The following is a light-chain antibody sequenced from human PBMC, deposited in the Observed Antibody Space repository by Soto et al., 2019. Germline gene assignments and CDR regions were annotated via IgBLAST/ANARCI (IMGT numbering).Light chain of an antibody. CDR3: CSYAGSSTFAV. CDR1: SSDVGSYNL. J-gene: IGLJ1*01. CDR2: EGR. V-gene: IGLV2-23*03. Sequence: QSVLTQPASVSGSPGQSITISCTGTSSDVGSYNLVSWYQHIPGKAPKLIIYEGRKRPSGVSNRFSGSKSGNTASLTISGLQAEDEADYYCCSYAGSSTFAVFXTGTKVTVL.